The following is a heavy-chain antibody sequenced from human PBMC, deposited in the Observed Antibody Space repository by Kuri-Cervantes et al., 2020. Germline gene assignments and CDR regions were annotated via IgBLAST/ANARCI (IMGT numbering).Heavy chain of an antibody. Sequence: ASVKVSCKASGYTFTSYAMNWVRQAPGQGLEWMGIINPSGGSTSYAQKFQGRVAMTRDTSTSTVYMELSSLRSEDTAVYYCARGSYSSGWSPHTYWYFDLWGRGTLVTVSS. CDR1: GYTFTSYA. J-gene: IGHJ2*01. D-gene: IGHD6-13*01. CDR3: ARGSYSSGWSPHTYWYFDL. V-gene: IGHV1-46*01. CDR2: INPSGGST.